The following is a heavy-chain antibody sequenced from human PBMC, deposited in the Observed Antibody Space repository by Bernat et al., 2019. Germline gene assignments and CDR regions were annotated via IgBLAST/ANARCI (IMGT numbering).Heavy chain of an antibody. CDR3: QCGWYEEGY. V-gene: IGHV3-15*01. D-gene: IGHD6-19*01. CDR2: IKSKPDGGTT. J-gene: IGHJ4*02. Sequence: EVQLVESGGGLVKPGGSLRLSCAASGFIFSNAWMSWVRQAPGKGLEWVGRIKSKPDGGTTDYAAPVKGRFTISRDDSKNTLYLQMNSLKTEDTAVYYCQCGWYEEGYWGQGALVTVSS. CDR1: GFIFSNAW.